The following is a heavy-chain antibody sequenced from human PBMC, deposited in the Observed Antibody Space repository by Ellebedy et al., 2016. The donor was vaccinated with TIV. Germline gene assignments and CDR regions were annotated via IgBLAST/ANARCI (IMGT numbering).Heavy chain of an antibody. CDR3: ARAKNYYMDV. J-gene: IGHJ6*03. CDR2: ITSSSSSL. Sequence: GESLKISCAASGFTFSSYSMNWVRQAPGKGLEWLSYITSSSSSLYYEDSGKGGFTISRDNAKNSLSLQMDSLRAEDTAVYYCARAKNYYMDVWGKGTTVTVSS. V-gene: IGHV3-48*04. CDR1: GFTFSSYS.